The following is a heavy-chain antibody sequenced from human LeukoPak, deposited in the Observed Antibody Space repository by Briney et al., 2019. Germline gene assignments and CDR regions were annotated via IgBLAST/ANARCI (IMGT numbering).Heavy chain of an antibody. CDR2: ISSSSSYI. CDR1: GFTFSSYS. CDR3: ARSTQKNKKYSHPATYYFDY. D-gene: IGHD6-6*01. J-gene: IGHJ4*02. Sequence: GGSLRLSCAASGFTFSSYSMNWVRQAPGKGLEWVSSISSSSSYIYYADSVKGRFTISRDNAKNSLYLQMNSLRAEDTAVYYRARSTQKNKKYSHPATYYFDYWGQGTLVTVSS. V-gene: IGHV3-21*01.